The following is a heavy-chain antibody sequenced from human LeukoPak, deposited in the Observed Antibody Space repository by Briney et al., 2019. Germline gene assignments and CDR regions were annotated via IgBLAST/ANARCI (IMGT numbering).Heavy chain of an antibody. J-gene: IGHJ4*02. CDR1: GGSISSYY. CDR2: INHSGST. CDR3: ARQLGYSYGYDH. V-gene: IGHV4-34*01. D-gene: IGHD5-18*01. Sequence: SETLSLTCTVYGGSISSYYWSWIRQPPGKGLEWIGEINHSGSTNYNPSLKSRVTISVDTSKNQFSLKLSSVTAADTAVYYCARQLGYSYGYDHWGQGTLVTVSS.